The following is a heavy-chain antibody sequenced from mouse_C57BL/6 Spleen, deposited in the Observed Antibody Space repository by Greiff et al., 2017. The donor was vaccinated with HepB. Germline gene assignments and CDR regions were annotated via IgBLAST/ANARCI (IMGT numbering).Heavy chain of an antibody. J-gene: IGHJ2*01. CDR2: ISDGGSYT. D-gene: IGHD2-2*01. V-gene: IGHV5-4*01. CDR1: GFTFSSYA. CDR3: ARDRTMVTTYFDY. Sequence: EVKLMESGGGLVKPGGSLKLSCAASGFTFSSYAMSWVRQTPEKRLEWVATISDGGSYTYYPDNVKGRFTISRDNAKNNLYLQMSHLKSEDTAMYYCARDRTMVTTYFDYWGQGTTLTVSS.